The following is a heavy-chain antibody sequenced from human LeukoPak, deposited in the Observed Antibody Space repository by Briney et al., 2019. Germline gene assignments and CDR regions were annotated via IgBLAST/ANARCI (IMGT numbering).Heavy chain of an antibody. Sequence: SSETLSLTCTVSGGSISSYYWSWIRQPPGEGLEWIGYIYYSGSTNYNPSLKSRVTISVDTSKNQFSLKLSSVTAADTAVYYCARAFGYSSSWSSPNEYYFDYWGQGTLVTVSS. CDR2: IYYSGST. CDR3: ARAFGYSSSWSSPNEYYFDY. J-gene: IGHJ4*02. CDR1: GGSISSYY. D-gene: IGHD6-13*01. V-gene: IGHV4-59*01.